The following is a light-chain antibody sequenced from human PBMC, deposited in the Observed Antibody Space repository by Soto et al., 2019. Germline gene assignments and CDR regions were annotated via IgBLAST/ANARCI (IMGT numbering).Light chain of an antibody. CDR1: QSISNY. CDR2: AAS. Sequence: DIQMTQSPSSLSAPVGDRVTITCRASQSISNYLNWYQQKPGNAPKLLIYAASNLQSGVPSRFSGSGSGTDFTLTISSLQPEDFATYYCQQLNSYPLITFGPGTKVDIK. CDR3: QQLNSYPLIT. V-gene: IGKV1-17*01. J-gene: IGKJ3*01.